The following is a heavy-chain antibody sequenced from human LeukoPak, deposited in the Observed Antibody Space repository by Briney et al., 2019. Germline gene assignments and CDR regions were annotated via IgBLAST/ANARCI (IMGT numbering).Heavy chain of an antibody. J-gene: IGHJ3*02. CDR3: ATRLGEFSSRDAFNI. CDR2: FSPGDGET. V-gene: IGHV1-24*01. D-gene: IGHD3-16*02. CDR1: GYSLTELS. Sequence: ASVKVSCKVSGYSLTELSMHWVRQAPGKGLEWVGGFSPGDGETIYAQRFQGGVTMTEATSTDTAYMELRSLTYEDTAVYYCATRLGEFSSRDAFNIWGQGTMVTVSS.